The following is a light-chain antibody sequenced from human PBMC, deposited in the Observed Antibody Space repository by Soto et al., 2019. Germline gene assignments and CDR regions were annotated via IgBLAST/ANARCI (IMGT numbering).Light chain of an antibody. J-gene: IGKJ4*01. V-gene: IGKV3-15*01. CDR1: HRVNIY. CDR2: DAS. Sequence: EILITQSPATLSVSPGERATLSCRASHRVNIYIAWYQQRPDQAPRLLIYDASTRATDIPARFSGSGSGTEFTLAISSLQSEDFAVYYCQQYNNWPLTFGGGTKVDIK. CDR3: QQYNNWPLT.